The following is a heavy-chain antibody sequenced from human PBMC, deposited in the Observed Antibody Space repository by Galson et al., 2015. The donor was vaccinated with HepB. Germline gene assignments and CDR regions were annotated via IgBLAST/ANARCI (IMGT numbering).Heavy chain of an antibody. J-gene: IGHJ6*03. Sequence: SVKVSCKVSGYTLSELSMHWVRQAPGKGLEWMGGFDPEEGATIYAQTFQGRVTMTEDISTDTVYMEVRSLRSEDTAVYYCATRIANWNLPYYYMDLWGKGTTVTVSS. CDR3: ATRIANWNLPYYYMDL. V-gene: IGHV1-24*01. D-gene: IGHD1-20*01. CDR1: GYTLSELS. CDR2: FDPEEGAT.